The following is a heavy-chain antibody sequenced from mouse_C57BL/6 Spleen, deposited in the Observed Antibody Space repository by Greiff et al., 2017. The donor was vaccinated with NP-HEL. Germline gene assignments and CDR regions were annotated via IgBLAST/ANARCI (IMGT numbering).Heavy chain of an antibody. V-gene: IGHV5-6*01. CDR3: ARDEGWFAY. CDR1: GFTFSSYG. J-gene: IGHJ3*01. Sequence: EVQLQESGGDLVKPGGSLKLSCAASGFTFSSYGMSWVRQTPDKRLEWVATISSGGSYTYYPDSVKGRFTISRDNAKNTLYLQMSSLKSEDTAMYYCARDEGWFAYWGQGTLVTVSA. CDR2: ISSGGSYT.